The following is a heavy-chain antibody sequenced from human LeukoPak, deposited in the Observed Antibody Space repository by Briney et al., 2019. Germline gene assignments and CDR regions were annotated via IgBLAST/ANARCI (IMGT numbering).Heavy chain of an antibody. D-gene: IGHD3-3*01. CDR2: ISRGGSPI. CDR1: GFTFDDYA. V-gene: IGHV3-48*03. J-gene: IGHJ4*02. CDR3: TRVSWRGESY. Sequence: GGSLRLSCAASGFTFDDYAMHWVRQAPGKGLEWVSSISRGGSPIYYADSVKGRFTTSRDNAKKSLFLQMNSLRAEDTAVYYCTRVSWRGESYWGQGTLVSVSS.